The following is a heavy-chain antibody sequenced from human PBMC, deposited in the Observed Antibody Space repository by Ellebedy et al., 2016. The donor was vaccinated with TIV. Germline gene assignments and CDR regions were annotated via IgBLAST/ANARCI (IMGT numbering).Heavy chain of an antibody. CDR2: IYYSGST. CDR1: GGSISSGGYY. CDR3: ARHGAYSNYPQDNWFDP. J-gene: IGHJ5*02. Sequence: SETLSLXCTVSGGSISSGGYYWSWIRQPPGKGLEWIGSIYYSGSTYYNPSLKSRVTISVDTSKNQFSLKLSSVTAADTAVYYCARHGAYSNYPQDNWFDPWGQGTLVTVSS. D-gene: IGHD4-11*01. V-gene: IGHV4-39*01.